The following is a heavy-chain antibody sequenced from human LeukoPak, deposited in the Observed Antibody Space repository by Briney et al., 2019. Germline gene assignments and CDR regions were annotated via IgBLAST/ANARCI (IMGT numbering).Heavy chain of an antibody. CDR2: IKQDGSEK. CDR1: GFTLTHSW. D-gene: IGHD6-6*01. Sequence: GGSLRLSCAASGFTLTHSWMSWVRQAPGKGLEWVANIKQDGSEKYYVHSVEGRFTISRDNAKNSLSLQMNSLRGEDTAVYYCVRALGSSSADSWGQGTLVTVSS. V-gene: IGHV3-7*01. CDR3: VRALGSSSADS. J-gene: IGHJ4*02.